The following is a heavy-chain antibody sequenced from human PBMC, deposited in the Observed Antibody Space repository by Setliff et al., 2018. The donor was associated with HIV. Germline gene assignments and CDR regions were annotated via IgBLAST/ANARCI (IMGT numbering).Heavy chain of an antibody. D-gene: IGHD3-3*01. Sequence: ASVKVSCKASGYTFTVYYLHWLRQAPGQGLEWMGWMNPNSGGTNYAQKFQGRVTMTRDTSINTAFMELNSLRSDDTAVYYCAKLFYDYWSGFYSGDYWGQGTLVTVSS. CDR2: MNPNSGGT. CDR3: AKLFYDYWSGFYSGDY. CDR1: GYTFTVYY. V-gene: IGHV1-2*02. J-gene: IGHJ4*02.